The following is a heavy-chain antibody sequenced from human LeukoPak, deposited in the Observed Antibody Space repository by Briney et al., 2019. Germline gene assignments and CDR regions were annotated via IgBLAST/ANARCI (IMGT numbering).Heavy chain of an antibody. D-gene: IGHD6-6*01. Sequence: SETLSLTCTVSGGSITGYYWNWIRQPPGKGLEWIGYVYYSGSTNYNPSLKSLVTISVDTSKKQFSLKLSSVTAADTAVYYCARRPDGTSHFDYWGQGTLVTVSS. CDR2: VYYSGST. CDR3: ARRPDGTSHFDY. J-gene: IGHJ4*02. CDR1: GGSITGYY. V-gene: IGHV4-59*08.